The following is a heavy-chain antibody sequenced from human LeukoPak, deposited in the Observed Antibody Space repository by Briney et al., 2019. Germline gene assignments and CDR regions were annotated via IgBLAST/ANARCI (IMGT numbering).Heavy chain of an antibody. D-gene: IGHD5-24*01. CDR3: ATGGKGNADGYNQALDY. Sequence: GASVKVSCEVSGYTFTNNYIHWVRQAPGLGLEWMGIINPSGGSTTYAQEFQGRVTMTRDTSTSTVYMELSSLRSEDTAVYYCATGGKGNADGYNQALDYWGQGTLVTVSS. V-gene: IGHV1-46*01. CDR1: GYTFTNNY. J-gene: IGHJ4*02. CDR2: INPSGGST.